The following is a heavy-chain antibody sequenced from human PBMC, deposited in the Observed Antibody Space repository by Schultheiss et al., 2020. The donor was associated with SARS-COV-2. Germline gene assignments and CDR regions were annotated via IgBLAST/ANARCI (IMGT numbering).Heavy chain of an antibody. Sequence: SQTLSLTCAVYGGSFSGYYWSWIRQPPGKGLEWIGEINHSGSTNYNPSLKSRVTISVDTSKNQISLKLNSVTAADTAVYYCARGGLVVPDNAFDIWGRGTMVTVSS. V-gene: IGHV4-34*01. D-gene: IGHD2-2*01. CDR3: ARGGLVVPDNAFDI. CDR2: INHSGST. J-gene: IGHJ3*02. CDR1: GGSFSGYY.